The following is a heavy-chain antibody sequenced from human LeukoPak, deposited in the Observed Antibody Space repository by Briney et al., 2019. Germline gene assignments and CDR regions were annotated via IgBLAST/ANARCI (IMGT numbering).Heavy chain of an antibody. CDR2: IYSGDSDT. CDR1: GYSFTSYW. V-gene: IGHV5-51*01. CDR3: SSPTYYYGSGLDAFDI. D-gene: IGHD3-10*01. Sequence: GESLKISCKGSGYSFTSYWIGWVRQMPGKGLEWIGIIYSGDSDTRYSPSFQGQVTISADKSISTAYLPWNSLKGSDTAMYYCSSPTYYYGSGLDAFDIWGQGKMVTVSS. J-gene: IGHJ3*02.